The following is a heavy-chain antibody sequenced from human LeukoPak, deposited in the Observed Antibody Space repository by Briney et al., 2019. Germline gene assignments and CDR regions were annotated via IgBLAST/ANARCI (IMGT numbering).Heavy chain of an antibody. CDR2: IWYDGSNK. V-gene: IGHV3-33*06. D-gene: IGHD6-6*01. CDR1: GFTFSSYG. Sequence: GGSLRLSCAASGFTFSSYGMHWVRQAPGKGLEWVAVIWYDGSNKYYADSVKGRFTISRDNSKNTLYLQMNSLRAEDTAVYYCAKDVVYSSSGYYYYYMDVWGKGTTVTVSS. CDR3: AKDVVYSSSGYYYYYMDV. J-gene: IGHJ6*03.